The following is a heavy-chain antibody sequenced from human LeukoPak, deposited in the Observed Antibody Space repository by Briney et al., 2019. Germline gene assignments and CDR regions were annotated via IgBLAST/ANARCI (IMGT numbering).Heavy chain of an antibody. CDR3: ARDSGAYCGGDCYPTAGNYFDY. J-gene: IGHJ4*02. CDR1: GGSFSGYY. V-gene: IGHV4-34*01. D-gene: IGHD2-21*02. CDR2: INRSGST. Sequence: SETLSLTCAVYGGSFSGYYWSWIRQPPGKGLEWIGEINRSGSTNYNPSLKSRVTISVDTSKNQFSLKLSSMTAADTAVYYCARDSGAYCGGDCYPTAGNYFDYWGQGTLVTVSS.